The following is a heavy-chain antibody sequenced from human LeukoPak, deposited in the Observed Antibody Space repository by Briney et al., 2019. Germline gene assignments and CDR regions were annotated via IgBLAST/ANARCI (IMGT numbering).Heavy chain of an antibody. CDR1: GGSVGSNY. CDR3: ARGSGWYPH. D-gene: IGHD6-19*01. J-gene: IGHJ1*01. Sequence: PSQTLSLTCSVSGGSVGSNYWSWVRQPPGKGLEWIGYISYSGDTKYNPSLKSRRSMSVDTSKNQCSLMLTSVTAADTAVYYCARGSGWYPHWGQGTLVTVSS. V-gene: IGHV4-59*02. CDR2: ISYSGDT.